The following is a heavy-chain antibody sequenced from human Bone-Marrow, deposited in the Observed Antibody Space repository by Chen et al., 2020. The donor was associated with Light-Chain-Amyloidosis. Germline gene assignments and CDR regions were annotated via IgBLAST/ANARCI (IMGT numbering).Heavy chain of an antibody. J-gene: IGHJ4*02. D-gene: IGHD5-12*01. V-gene: IGHV1-46*01. CDR1: GGTFSSDA. CDR2: INPSGGST. CDR3: ARGGGSTIRRGGPDY. Sequence: QVQLVQSGAEVRKPGSSVKVSCKASGGTFSSDAVSWVRQAPGQGLEWMGIINPSGGSTSYAQKFQGRVTMTRDTSTSTVYMELSSLRSEDTAVYYCARGGGSTIRRGGPDYWGQGTLVTVSS.